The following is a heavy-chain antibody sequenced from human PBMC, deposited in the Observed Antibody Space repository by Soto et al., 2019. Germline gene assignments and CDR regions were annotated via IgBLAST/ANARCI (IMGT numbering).Heavy chain of an antibody. CDR2: IYYSGST. V-gene: IGHV4-30-4*01. CDR1: GGSISSGDYY. CDR3: ARDLYSSDYYYYYGMDV. J-gene: IGHJ6*02. Sequence: SETLSLTCTVSGGSISSGDYYWSWIRQPPGKGLEWIGYIYYSGSTYYNPSLKSRVTISVDTSKNQFSLKLSSVTAADTAVYYCARDLYSSDYYYYYGMDVWGQGTTVTVSS. D-gene: IGHD5-18*01.